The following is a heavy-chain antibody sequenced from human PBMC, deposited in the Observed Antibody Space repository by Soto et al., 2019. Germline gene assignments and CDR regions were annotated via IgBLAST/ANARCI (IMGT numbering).Heavy chain of an antibody. CDR1: GGSFSIYY. J-gene: IGHJ6*02. D-gene: IGHD2-2*01. Sequence: SETLSLTCAVYGGSFSIYYWSWIRQPPGKGLEWIGEINHSGSTNYNPSLKSRVNIAVDTSKNQFYLKLSSVTAADTAVYYCARRGGTSMDVWGQGTTVTVSS. CDR3: ARRGGTSMDV. CDR2: INHSGST. V-gene: IGHV4-34*01.